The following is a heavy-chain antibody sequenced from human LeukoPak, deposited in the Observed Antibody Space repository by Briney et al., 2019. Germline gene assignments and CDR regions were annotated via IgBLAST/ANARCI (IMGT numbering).Heavy chain of an antibody. J-gene: IGHJ5*02. CDR2: ISASGGST. Sequence: GGSLRLSCAASGFTFSSSAMSWVRQVPGKGLEWVSGISASGGSTSYADSVRGRFTISRDNSKNTLYVQMNSLRDEDTAVYYCAKDVRRCNGGCTWGQGTLVTVSS. CDR1: GFTFSSSA. CDR3: AKDVRRCNGGCT. D-gene: IGHD2-15*01. V-gene: IGHV3-23*01.